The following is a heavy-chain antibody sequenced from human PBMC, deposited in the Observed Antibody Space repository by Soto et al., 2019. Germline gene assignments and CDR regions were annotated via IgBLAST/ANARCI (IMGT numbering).Heavy chain of an antibody. D-gene: IGHD3-22*01. J-gene: IGHJ4*02. Sequence: QVQLQQWGAGLLKPSETLSLTCAVYGGSFSGYYWSWIRQPPGKGLGWIGEINHSGSTNYNPSLKSRVTISVDTSKNQFSLKLSSVTAADTAVYYCARGLGSYYYDSSGYRRDYWGQGTLVTVSS. CDR2: INHSGST. CDR1: GGSFSGYY. V-gene: IGHV4-34*01. CDR3: ARGLGSYYYDSSGYRRDY.